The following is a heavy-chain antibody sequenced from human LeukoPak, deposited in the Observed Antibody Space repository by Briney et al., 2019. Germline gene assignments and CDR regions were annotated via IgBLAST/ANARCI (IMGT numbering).Heavy chain of an antibody. CDR1: GGSISSGDYY. D-gene: IGHD3-22*01. Sequence: SETLSLTCTVSGGSISSGDYYWSWIRQPPGKGLEWIGYIYYSGSTYYNPSLKSRVTISVDTSKNQFSLKLSSVTAADTAVYYCARGLVDYYDSSGYFSFDYWGQGTLVTVSS. J-gene: IGHJ4*02. V-gene: IGHV4-30-4*01. CDR2: IYYSGST. CDR3: ARGLVDYYDSSGYFSFDY.